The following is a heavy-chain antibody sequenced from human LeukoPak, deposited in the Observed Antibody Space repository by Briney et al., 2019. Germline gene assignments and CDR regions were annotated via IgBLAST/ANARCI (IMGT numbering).Heavy chain of an antibody. Sequence: PGGSLRLSCAASEFTFGSYSMTWVRQAPGKGLEWVSYISISSSAIYYSDSVKGRFTISRDNAKNSLYLQMNSLRAEDTAVYYCATSSGWYEYWGQGTLVTVSS. CDR1: EFTFGSYS. V-gene: IGHV3-48*01. CDR3: ATSSGWYEY. D-gene: IGHD6-19*01. J-gene: IGHJ4*02. CDR2: ISISSSAI.